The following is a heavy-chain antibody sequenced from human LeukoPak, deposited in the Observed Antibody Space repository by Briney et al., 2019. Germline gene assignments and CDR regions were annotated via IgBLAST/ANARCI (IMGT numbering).Heavy chain of an antibody. CDR1: GFTFSSHS. J-gene: IGHJ3*02. Sequence: PGGSLRLSCAASGFTFSSHSMNWVRQAPGRGLEWVSSISSSGSFIYYADSLKGRFTISRENAKNSLYLQMNSLRAEDTAVYFCAREGVGATAVAFDIWGQGTMVTVSS. V-gene: IGHV3-21*06. CDR3: AREGVGATAVAFDI. CDR2: ISSSGSFI. D-gene: IGHD1-26*01.